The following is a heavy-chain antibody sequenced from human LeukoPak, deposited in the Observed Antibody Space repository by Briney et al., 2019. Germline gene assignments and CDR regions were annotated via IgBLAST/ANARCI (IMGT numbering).Heavy chain of an antibody. V-gene: IGHV3-48*01. CDR2: ISSSSSTI. CDR1: EFTFSSYN. D-gene: IGHD3-9*01. Sequence: PGGSLRLSCAASEFTFSSYNMNWVRQAPGKGLEWVSYISSSSSTIYYADSVKGRFTISRDNAKNSLYLQMNSLRAEDTAVYYCAKCPPPDILTGYEIPYYFDYWGQGTLVTVSS. CDR3: AKCPPPDILTGYEIPYYFDY. J-gene: IGHJ4*02.